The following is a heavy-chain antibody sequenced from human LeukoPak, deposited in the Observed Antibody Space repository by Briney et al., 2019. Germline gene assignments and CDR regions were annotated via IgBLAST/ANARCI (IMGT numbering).Heavy chain of an antibody. D-gene: IGHD6-25*01. CDR3: ARALRLSNNWFDP. V-gene: IGHV1-2*02. Sequence: VASVKVSCKASGYTFTGYYMHWVRQAPGQGLEWMGWVNPNSGGTNYAQKFQGRVTMTRDTSISTAYMELSRLRSDDTAVYYCARALRLSNNWFDPWGQGTLVTVSS. CDR1: GYTFTGYY. CDR2: VNPNSGGT. J-gene: IGHJ5*02.